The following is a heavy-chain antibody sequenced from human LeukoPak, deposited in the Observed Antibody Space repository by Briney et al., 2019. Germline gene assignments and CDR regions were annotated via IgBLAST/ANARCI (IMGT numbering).Heavy chain of an antibody. D-gene: IGHD1-26*01. Sequence: PGGSLRLSCAASGFTFSSYSMNWVRQAPGKGLEWVSHITASGTAMFYADSVKGRFTISRDNAKNSLYLQMNSLRDEDTAVYYCAKLVGATSSMDYWGQGTLVTVSS. V-gene: IGHV3-48*02. CDR1: GFTFSSYS. CDR3: AKLVGATSSMDY. CDR2: ITASGTAM. J-gene: IGHJ4*02.